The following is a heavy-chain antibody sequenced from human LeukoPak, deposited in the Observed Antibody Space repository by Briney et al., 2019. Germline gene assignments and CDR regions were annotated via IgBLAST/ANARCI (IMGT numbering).Heavy chain of an antibody. V-gene: IGHV1-18*01. Sequence: ASVKVSCKASGGTFSSYAISWVRQAPGQGLEWMGWISAYNGNTNYAQKLQGRVTMTTDTSTSTAYMELRSLRSDDTAVYYCARVGGAYFDYYYYYMDVWGKGTTVTVSS. J-gene: IGHJ6*03. CDR1: GGTFSSYA. CDR2: ISAYNGNT. CDR3: ARVGGAYFDYYYYYMDV. D-gene: IGHD1-26*01.